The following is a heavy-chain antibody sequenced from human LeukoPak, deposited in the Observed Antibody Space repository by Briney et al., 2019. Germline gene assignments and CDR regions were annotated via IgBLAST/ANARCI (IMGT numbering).Heavy chain of an antibody. V-gene: IGHV3-73*01. Sequence: PGGSLRLSCEASGFTFSDSHMHWVRQASGKGLEWVGHIRNKADSYATAYAASVKDRFTISRDDSKNTAYLYMNSLKTEDMAVYYCSRQTDSCHDYWGQGILVTVSS. J-gene: IGHJ4*02. CDR2: IRNKADSYAT. D-gene: IGHD2-2*01. CDR3: SRQTDSCHDY. CDR1: GFTFSDSH.